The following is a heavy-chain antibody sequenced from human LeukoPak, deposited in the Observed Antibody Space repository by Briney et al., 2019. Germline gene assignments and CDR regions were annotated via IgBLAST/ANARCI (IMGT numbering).Heavy chain of an antibody. D-gene: IGHD5-12*01. CDR3: ARDRPYSGYDYVAFDI. V-gene: IGHV4-38-2*02. Sequence: PSETLSLTCTVSGYSISSGYYWGWIRQPPGKGLEWIGSIYHSGRTFYNPSLKSRVTISVDTSKNQFSLKLSSVTAADTAVYYCARDRPYSGYDYVAFDIWGQGTMVTVSS. J-gene: IGHJ3*02. CDR1: GYSISSGYY. CDR2: IYHSGRT.